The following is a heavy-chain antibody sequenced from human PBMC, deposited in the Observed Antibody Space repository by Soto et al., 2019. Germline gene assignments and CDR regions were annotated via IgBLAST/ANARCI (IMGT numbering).Heavy chain of an antibody. CDR2: INYSGTT. CDR3: ARTKHIVVVTAIRWFDP. D-gene: IGHD2-21*02. V-gene: IGHV4-30-4*01. CDR1: GGSINSGDYY. J-gene: IGHJ5*02. Sequence: SETLSLTCTVSGGSINSGDYYWSWIRQPPGKGLEWIGYINYSGTTYYKPSLKSRVTISVDTSKNQFSLKLSSVTAADTAVYYCARTKHIVVVTAIRWFDPWGQGTLVTVSS.